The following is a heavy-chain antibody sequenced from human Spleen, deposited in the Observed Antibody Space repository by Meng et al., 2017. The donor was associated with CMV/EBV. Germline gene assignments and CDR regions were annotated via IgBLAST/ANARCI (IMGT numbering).Heavy chain of an antibody. CDR2: INNLGTNT. Sequence: GESLKISCAASGFTLSNYNMNWVRQGPGKGLVRVSRINNLGTNTKYADSVKGRFTISRDNAKNTVSLQMNSLRDEDTAVYYCVRAHKGSNAFDMWGQGTKVTVSS. CDR3: VRAHKGSNAFDM. J-gene: IGHJ3*02. CDR1: GFTLSNYN. V-gene: IGHV3-74*03.